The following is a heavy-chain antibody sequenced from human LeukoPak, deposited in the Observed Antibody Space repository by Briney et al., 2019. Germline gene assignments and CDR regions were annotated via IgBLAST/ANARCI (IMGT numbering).Heavy chain of an antibody. CDR2: INTDGSST. J-gene: IGHJ4*02. D-gene: IGHD6-13*01. CDR1: GFTFSSYW. V-gene: IGHV3-74*01. CDR3: AKDSAPGIAPYYFDY. Sequence: GGSLRLSCAASGFTFSSYWMHWVRQAPGKGLVWVSRINTDGSSTSYADSVKGRFTISRDSAKNTLYLQMNSLRAEDTAVYYCAKDSAPGIAPYYFDYWGQGTLVTVSS.